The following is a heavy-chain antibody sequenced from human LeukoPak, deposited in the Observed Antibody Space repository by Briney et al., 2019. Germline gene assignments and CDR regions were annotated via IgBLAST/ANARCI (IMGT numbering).Heavy chain of an antibody. D-gene: IGHD6-19*01. CDR3: ARDHDSSGWYGSSDY. CDR1: GFTVSSNY. CDR2: IYSGGST. J-gene: IGHJ4*02. V-gene: IGHV3-66*01. Sequence: GGSLRLSCAASGFTVSSNYMSWVRQAPGKGLEWVSVIYSGGSTYYADSVKGRFTISRDNSKNTLYLQMNSLRAEDTAVYYCARDHDSSGWYGSSDYWGQGTLATVSS.